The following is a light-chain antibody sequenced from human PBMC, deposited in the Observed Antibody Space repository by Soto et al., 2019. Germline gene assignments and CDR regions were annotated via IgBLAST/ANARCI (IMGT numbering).Light chain of an antibody. J-gene: IGKJ4*01. V-gene: IGKV3-20*01. CDR2: GAS. Sequence: EIVLTQSPCTLSLSPGERATLSCRASQSVSSSYLAWYQQKPGQAPRLLIYGASSRATDIPDRFSGSGSGTDFTLTISRLETEDFAVYYCQQYGSSPLTFGGGTKVEIK. CDR1: QSVSSSY. CDR3: QQYGSSPLT.